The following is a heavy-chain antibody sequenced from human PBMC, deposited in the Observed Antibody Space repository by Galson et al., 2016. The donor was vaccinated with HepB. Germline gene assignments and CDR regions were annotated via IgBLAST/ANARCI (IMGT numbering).Heavy chain of an antibody. CDR2: VYYSGSA. V-gene: IGHV4-39*01. D-gene: IGHD1-26*01. Sequence: SETLSLTCTVSGDSISRSIYSWGWIRQPPGKGLEWIGHVYYSGSAYYNPSLKSRLTVSVDTSNNQFSLKLRSVTSADTSVFYCVRRVNSGSYFGYWGQGTLVTVSS. CDR1: GDSISRSIYS. J-gene: IGHJ4*02. CDR3: VRRVNSGSYFGY.